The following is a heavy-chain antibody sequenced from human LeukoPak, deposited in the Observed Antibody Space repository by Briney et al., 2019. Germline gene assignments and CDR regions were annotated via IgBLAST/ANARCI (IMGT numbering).Heavy chain of an antibody. CDR1: GGSISSSNW. V-gene: IGHV4-4*02. Sequence: SGTLSLTCAVSGGSISSSNWWSWVRQPPGKGLEWIGEIYHSGSTNYNPSLKSRVTISVDTSKNQFSLKLSSVTAADTAVYYCARVKEKNHDYDILTGYRTFDYWGQGTLVTVSS. D-gene: IGHD3-9*01. CDR2: IYHSGST. J-gene: IGHJ4*02. CDR3: ARVKEKNHDYDILTGYRTFDY.